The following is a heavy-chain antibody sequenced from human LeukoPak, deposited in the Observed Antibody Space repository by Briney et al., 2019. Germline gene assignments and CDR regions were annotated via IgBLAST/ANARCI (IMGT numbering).Heavy chain of an antibody. CDR1: GGTVSRFP. D-gene: IGHD4-17*01. CDR2: IIPILGIA. CDR3: ARAKMRGDYLKVDP. J-gene: IGHJ5*02. V-gene: IGHV1-69*02. Sequence: GSSVKVSCKPSGGTVSRFPISWVRQAPGQGLEWMGRIIPILGIANYAQKFQGRVTITADKSTSTAYMELRSLRSDDTAVYYCARAKMRGDYLKVDPWGQGTLVTVSS.